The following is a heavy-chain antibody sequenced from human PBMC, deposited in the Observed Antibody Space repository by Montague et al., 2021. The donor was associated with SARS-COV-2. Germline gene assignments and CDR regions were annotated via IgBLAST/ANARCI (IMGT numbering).Heavy chain of an antibody. V-gene: IGHV3-23*01. CDR3: AKATL. Sequence: SLRLSCAASGFTFSSYAMSWVRQAPGKGLEWVSAITGGGGNTYYAESVKGRFTISRDNSKDTLYLQMGSLRADGTAVYYCAKATLWGQGTMVTVSS. J-gene: IGHJ3*01. CDR2: ITGGGGNT. CDR1: GFTFSSYA.